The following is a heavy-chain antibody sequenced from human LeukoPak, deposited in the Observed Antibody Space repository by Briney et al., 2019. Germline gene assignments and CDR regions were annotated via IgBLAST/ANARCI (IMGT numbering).Heavy chain of an antibody. V-gene: IGHV1-69*13. J-gene: IGHJ4*02. D-gene: IGHD2-15*01. CDR3: AARYCSGGSCYSWYPDDY. CDR2: IIPIFGTA. CDR1: GGTFSSYA. Sequence: SVKVSCKASGGTFSSYAISWVRQAPGQGLEWMGGIIPIFGTANYAQKFQGRVTITADESTSTAYMELSSLRSEDTAVYYCAARYCSGGSCYSWYPDDYWGQGTLVTVSP.